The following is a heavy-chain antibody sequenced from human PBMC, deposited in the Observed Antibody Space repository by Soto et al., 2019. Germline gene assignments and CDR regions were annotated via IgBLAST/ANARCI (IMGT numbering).Heavy chain of an antibody. CDR3: ARASSLRTYYDFWSGYLMEGNWFDP. D-gene: IGHD3-3*01. J-gene: IGHJ5*02. CDR1: GYTFTSYG. Sequence: ASVKVSCKASGYTFTSYGISWVRQAPGQGLEWMGWISAYNGNTNYAQKLQGRVTMTTDTSTSTAYMELRSLRSDDTAVYYCARASSLRTYYDFWSGYLMEGNWFDPWGQGTPVTVSS. V-gene: IGHV1-18*01. CDR2: ISAYNGNT.